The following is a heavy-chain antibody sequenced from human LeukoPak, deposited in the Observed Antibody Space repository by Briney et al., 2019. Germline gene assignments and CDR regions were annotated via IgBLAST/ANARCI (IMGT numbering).Heavy chain of an antibody. CDR1: GFTFSSYA. V-gene: IGHV3-23*01. Sequence: PGGPLRLSCAASGFTFSSYAMSWVRQAPGKALEWVSSISGSGGSTYYADSVNGRFTISKDHSKNTLYRQMISLRAEDTAVYYCANDPGEIWGQGTLVTVSS. CDR2: ISGSGGST. J-gene: IGHJ4*02. CDR3: ANDPGEI.